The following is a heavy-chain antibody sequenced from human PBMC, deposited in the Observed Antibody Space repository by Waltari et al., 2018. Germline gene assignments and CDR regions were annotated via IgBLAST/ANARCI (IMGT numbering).Heavy chain of an antibody. V-gene: IGHV3-23*03. CDR3: AKGLALGTYKFYFEY. Sequence: EVQLLESGGNLVQPGGSLRLSCEASGFSFSSYVMTWVRQAPGRGLEWVACITAGGSSTYYADSVKGRFTISRDNSNNALYLQMNTLRAEDTAVYYCAKGLALGTYKFYFEYWGQGTLVTVSS. D-gene: IGHD3-10*01. CDR1: GFSFSSYV. J-gene: IGHJ4*02. CDR2: ITAGGSST.